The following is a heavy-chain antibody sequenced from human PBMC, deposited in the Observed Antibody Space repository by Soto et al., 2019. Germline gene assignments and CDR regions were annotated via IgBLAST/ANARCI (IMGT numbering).Heavy chain of an antibody. CDR3: TRQVASIDY. V-gene: IGHV3-49*04. CDR2: IRSKGYGGTT. Sequence: LRLSCTGSGFTFGDYAMSWVRQAPGKGLEWISVIRSKGYGGTTEYAASVKGRFIISRDDSKNIAYLQMNSLKIEDTAFYYCTRQVASIDYWGQGTLVTVSS. J-gene: IGHJ4*02. CDR1: GFTFGDYA. D-gene: IGHD5-12*01.